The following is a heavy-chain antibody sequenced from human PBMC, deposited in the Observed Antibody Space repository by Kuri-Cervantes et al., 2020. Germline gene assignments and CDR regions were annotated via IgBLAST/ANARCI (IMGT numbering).Heavy chain of an antibody. CDR1: GFTFTSSA. CDR2: IVVGSGNT. CDR3: AADLTYCGGDCYSHFDY. J-gene: IGHJ4*02. V-gene: IGHV1-58*01. D-gene: IGHD2-21*01. Sequence: SVKVSCKASGFTFTSSAVQWVRQARGQRLEWIGWIVVGSGNTNYAQKFQERVTITRDMSTSTAYMELSSLRSEDTVVYYCAADLTYCGGDCYSHFDYWGQGTLVTVSS.